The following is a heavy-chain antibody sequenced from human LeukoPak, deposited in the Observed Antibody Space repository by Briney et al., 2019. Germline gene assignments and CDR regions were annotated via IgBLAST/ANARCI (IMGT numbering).Heavy chain of an antibody. J-gene: IGHJ6*04. CDR1: GGTFSSYA. CDR2: IIPIFGTA. CDR3: ARGLRFDYGMDV. D-gene: IGHD3-10*01. Sequence: SVKVSCKASGGTFSSYAISWVRQAPGQGLEWMGGIIPIFGTANYAQKFQGRVPITADESTSTAYMELSSLRSEDTAVYYCARGLRFDYGMDVWGKGTTVTVSS. V-gene: IGHV1-69*01.